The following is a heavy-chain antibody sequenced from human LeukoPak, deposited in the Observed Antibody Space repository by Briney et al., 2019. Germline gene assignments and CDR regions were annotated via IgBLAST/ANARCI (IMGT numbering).Heavy chain of an antibody. J-gene: IGHJ3*02. Sequence: SVTLCFTASGGTFSCYAISWVRQAPGQGLEWMGGIIPIFGTANYAQKFQGRVTITADESTSTAYMELSSLRSEDTAVYYCARDHYYGSIGYYYESAFNIWGQGTMVTVSS. D-gene: IGHD3-22*01. CDR2: IIPIFGTA. V-gene: IGHV1-69*13. CDR1: GGTFSCYA. CDR3: ARDHYYGSIGYYYESAFNI.